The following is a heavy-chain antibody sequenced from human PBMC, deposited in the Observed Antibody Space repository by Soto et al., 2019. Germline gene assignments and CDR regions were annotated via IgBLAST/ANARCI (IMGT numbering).Heavy chain of an antibody. V-gene: IGHV4-4*02. J-gene: IGHJ4*02. CDR2: IYHSGST. D-gene: IGHD3-22*01. CDR3: ARWGEDYDSTGFDY. Sequence: SETLSLTCAVSGGSISRSNWWSWVRQPPGKGLEWIGEIYHSGSTNYNPSLKSRVTISVDKSKNQFSLKLSSVTAADTAVYYCARWGEDYDSTGFDYWGQGTLVTVSS. CDR1: GGSISRSNW.